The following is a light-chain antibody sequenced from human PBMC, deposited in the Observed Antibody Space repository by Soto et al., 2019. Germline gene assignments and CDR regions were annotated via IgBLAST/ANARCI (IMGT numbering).Light chain of an antibody. Sequence: DIQMTQSPSTLSASVGDRVTITCRANQFISTWVAWFQQKPGKAPRLLIHEASALESGVPSRFSGSGSGTEFTLSISSLQPDDFATYYCQQYNTFSTWTFGQGTKVDIK. CDR2: EAS. CDR1: QFISTW. CDR3: QQYNTFSTWT. V-gene: IGKV1-5*01. J-gene: IGKJ1*01.